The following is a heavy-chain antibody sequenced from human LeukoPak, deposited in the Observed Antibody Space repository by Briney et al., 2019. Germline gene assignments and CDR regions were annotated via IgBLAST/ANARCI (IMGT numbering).Heavy chain of an antibody. D-gene: IGHD5-24*01. J-gene: IGHJ4*02. CDR3: ASLRDEEYFDY. CDR1: GGSISSGGYY. CDR2: IYHSGST. V-gene: IGHV4-30-2*01. Sequence: SETLSLTCTVSGGSISSGGYYWSWIRQPPGKGLEWIGYIYHSGSTYYNPSLKSRVTISVDRSKNQFSLKLSSVTAADTAAYYCASLRDEEYFDYWGQGTLVTVSS.